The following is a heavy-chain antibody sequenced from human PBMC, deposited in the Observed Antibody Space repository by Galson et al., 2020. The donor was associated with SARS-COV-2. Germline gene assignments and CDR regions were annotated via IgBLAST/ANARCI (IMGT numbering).Heavy chain of an antibody. V-gene: IGHV1-18*01. J-gene: IGHJ4*02. CDR1: GYTFTSYG. Sequence: ASVKVSCKASGYTFTSYGFSWVRQAPGQGLEWMGWISAYNDHTNYAQRLQGRVTLTADVYTSTAYMELRGLTSYDTAVYYCASSAGYCTATSCAAGEYWGKGTLVTVSS. CDR2: ISAYNDHT. CDR3: ASSAGYCTATSCAAGEY. D-gene: IGHD2-2*01.